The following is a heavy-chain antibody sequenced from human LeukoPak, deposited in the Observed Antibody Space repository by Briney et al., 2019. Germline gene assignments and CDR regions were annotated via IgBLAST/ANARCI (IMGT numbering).Heavy chain of an antibody. D-gene: IGHD3-22*01. Sequence: GGSLRLSCAASGFTFSSYWMSWVRQAPGKGLEWVANIKQDGSEKYYVDSVKGRFTISRDNAKNSLYLQMNSLRAEDTAVYYCARGVSYYYDSSGYYGSYYFGYWGQGTLVTVSS. J-gene: IGHJ4*02. CDR3: ARGVSYYYDSSGYYGSYYFGY. CDR1: GFTFSSYW. CDR2: IKQDGSEK. V-gene: IGHV3-7*04.